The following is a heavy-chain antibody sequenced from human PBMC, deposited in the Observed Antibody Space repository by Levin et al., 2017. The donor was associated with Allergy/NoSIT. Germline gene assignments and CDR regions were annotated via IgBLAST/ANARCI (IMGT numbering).Heavy chain of an antibody. CDR2: ISSSTTSK. CDR1: GFAFSSYS. CDR3: VTEGGWWDPYYLEY. V-gene: IGHV3-48*02. Sequence: GGSLRLSCAASGFAFSSYSLNWVRQAPGKGLEWLSYISSSTTSKYYADSVRGRFTISRDNAKSSLYLQMNSLRDDDTAMYYCVTEGGWWDPYYLEYWGQGTLVTVSS. D-gene: IGHD1-26*01. J-gene: IGHJ4*02.